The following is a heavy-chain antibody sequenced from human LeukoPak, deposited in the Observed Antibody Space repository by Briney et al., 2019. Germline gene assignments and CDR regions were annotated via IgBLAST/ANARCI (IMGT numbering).Heavy chain of an antibody. D-gene: IGHD2-8*02. CDR1: GFTFSTSW. CDR3: ARGNTGTFDY. J-gene: IGHJ4*02. CDR2: IYLFESST. Sequence: GGSLRLSCAASGFTFSTSWMHSVRQAPGKGLVWVSRIYLFESSTRYADSVKGRFTISRDNAKNTLYLQMNSLRAEDTAVYYCARGNTGTFDYWGQGTLVTVSS. V-gene: IGHV3-74*01.